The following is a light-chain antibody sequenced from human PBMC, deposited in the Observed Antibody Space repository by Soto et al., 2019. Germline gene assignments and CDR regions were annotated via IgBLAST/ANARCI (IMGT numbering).Light chain of an antibody. CDR2: GAS. V-gene: IGKV3-20*01. CDR3: QQYGSSPTWT. CDR1: QSVSSNY. Sequence: ELVITQSPATLSVSPGERATLSGRASQSVSSNYLAWYQQKPGQAPRLLIYGASTRASGIPDRFSGRGSGTNFTLPISRLEPEDSAVYYCQQYGSSPTWTFGQGTKVDIK. J-gene: IGKJ1*01.